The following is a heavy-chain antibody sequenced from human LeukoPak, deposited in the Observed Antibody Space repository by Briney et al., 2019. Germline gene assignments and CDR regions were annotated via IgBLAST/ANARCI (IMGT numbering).Heavy chain of an antibody. V-gene: IGHV4-34*01. CDR2: TNHSGST. CDR1: GGSFSGYY. CDR3: ARRVMAVAGAYNWFDP. D-gene: IGHD6-19*01. Sequence: PSETLSLTCAVYGGSFSGYYWSCIRQPPGKGLEWIGETNHSGSTNYNPSLKSRVTISVDTSKNQFSLKLSSVTAADTAVYYCARRVMAVAGAYNWFDPWGQGTLVTVSS. J-gene: IGHJ5*02.